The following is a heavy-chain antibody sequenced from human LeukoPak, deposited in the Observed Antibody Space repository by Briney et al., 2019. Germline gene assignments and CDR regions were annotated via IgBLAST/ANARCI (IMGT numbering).Heavy chain of an antibody. V-gene: IGHV4-31*03. J-gene: IGHJ4*02. CDR2: TYYSGST. CDR1: GGSISSGGYY. Sequence: SETLSLTCTVSGGSISSGGYYWSWIRQHPGKGLEWIGYTYYSGSTYYNPSLKSRVTISVDTSKNQFSLKLSSVTAADTAVYYCARSPLIVGATHFDYWGQGTLVTVSS. CDR3: ARSPLIVGATHFDY. D-gene: IGHD1-26*01.